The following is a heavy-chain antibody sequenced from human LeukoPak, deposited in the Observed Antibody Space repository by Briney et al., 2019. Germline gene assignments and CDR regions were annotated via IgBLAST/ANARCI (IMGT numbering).Heavy chain of an antibody. Sequence: SETLSLTCTVSGVSISSSNSYWGWIRQPPGKGLEWIGSIYYSGSTYYNPSLKSRVTISVDTSKNQFSLKLSSVTAADTAVYYCAPYYYDSSGYYPHAYFDYWGQGTLVTVSS. V-gene: IGHV4-39*07. J-gene: IGHJ4*02. CDR3: APYYYDSSGYYPHAYFDY. CDR1: GVSISSSNSY. CDR2: IYYSGST. D-gene: IGHD3-22*01.